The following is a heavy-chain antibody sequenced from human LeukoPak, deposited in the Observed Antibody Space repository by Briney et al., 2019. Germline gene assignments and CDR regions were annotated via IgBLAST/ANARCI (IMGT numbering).Heavy chain of an antibody. CDR3: ARVGYYDSSGYTPKGAGDYYYMDV. Sequence: PGGSLRLSCAASGFTFSSYAMSWVRQAPGKGLEWVSAISGSGGSTYYADSVKGRFTISRDNAKNTLYLQMNSLRAEDTAVYYCARVGYYDSSGYTPKGAGDYYYMDVWGKGTTVTVSS. V-gene: IGHV3-23*01. D-gene: IGHD3-22*01. CDR2: ISGSGGST. J-gene: IGHJ6*03. CDR1: GFTFSSYA.